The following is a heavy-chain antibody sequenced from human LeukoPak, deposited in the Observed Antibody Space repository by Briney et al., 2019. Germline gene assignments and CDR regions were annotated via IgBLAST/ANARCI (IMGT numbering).Heavy chain of an antibody. CDR2: ISGGAYNT. CDR3: AKGGYTTCFDP. CDR1: GFSFSSCA. J-gene: IGHJ5*02. Sequence: GGSLRLSCAASGFSFSSCAMSWVRQAPGKGLEWVSAISGGAYNTYYADSVKGRFTISRDNSKNTLYLEMNSLRAEDTAVYYCAKGGYTTCFDPWGQGTLVTVSS. D-gene: IGHD2-15*01. V-gene: IGHV3-23*01.